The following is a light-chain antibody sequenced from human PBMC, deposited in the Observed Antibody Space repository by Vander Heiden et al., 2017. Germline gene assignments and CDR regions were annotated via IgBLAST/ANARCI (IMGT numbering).Light chain of an antibody. CDR2: QDS. V-gene: IGLV3-1*01. CDR3: QAWDSSTGV. CDR1: KLGDKY. Sequence: SYELTQPPSVSVSPGQTASITCSGDKLGDKYACWYQQKPGQSPGLVIYQDSKRPSGIPERFSGSNSGNTATLTISGTQAMEEADYYCQAWDSSTGVFGGGTKLTVL. J-gene: IGLJ2*01.